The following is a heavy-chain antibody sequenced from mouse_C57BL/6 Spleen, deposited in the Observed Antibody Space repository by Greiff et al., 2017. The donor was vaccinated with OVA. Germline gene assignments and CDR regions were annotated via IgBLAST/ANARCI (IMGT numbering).Heavy chain of an antibody. Sequence: VQLKESGPGLVAPSQSLSITCTVSGFSLTSYGVHWVRQPPGKGLEWLVVIWSDGSTTYNSALKSRLSISKDNSKSQVFLKMNSLQTDDTAMYYCARHDSSGYYYAMDYWGQGTSVTVSS. D-gene: IGHD3-2*02. CDR2: IWSDGST. CDR3: ARHDSSGYYYAMDY. V-gene: IGHV2-6-1*01. CDR1: GFSLTSYG. J-gene: IGHJ4*01.